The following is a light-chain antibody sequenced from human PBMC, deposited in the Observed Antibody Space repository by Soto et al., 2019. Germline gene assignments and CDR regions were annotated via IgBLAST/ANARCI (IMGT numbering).Light chain of an antibody. J-gene: IGKJ4*01. CDR3: QQYYGAPLT. CDR1: QSVLSSSNNKNF. Sequence: DIVMTQSPDSLAVSLGERATINCKSSQSVLSSSNNKNFLGWYQQRQGQPPKLLIYWASTRESGVPDRFTVSGSGTDFTLTISSLQAEDVAVYYCQQYYGAPLTFGGGTKVEIK. V-gene: IGKV4-1*01. CDR2: WAS.